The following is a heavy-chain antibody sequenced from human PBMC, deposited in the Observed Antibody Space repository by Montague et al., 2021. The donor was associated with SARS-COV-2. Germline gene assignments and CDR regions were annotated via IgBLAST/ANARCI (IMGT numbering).Heavy chain of an antibody. CDR1: GFTFSKYS. J-gene: IGHJ3*02. CDR3: ARALSASYSVGGDSFDI. CDR2: ISTSSLYI. V-gene: IGHV3-21*01. D-gene: IGHD5/OR15-5a*01. Sequence: SLSLSCAASGFTFSKYSMNWVRQAPGKGLEWVSSISTSSLYIYYAASVKGRFTISRANAKNSLFLQMDSLRAEDTAVYYCARALSASYSVGGDSFDIWGQGTTVTVSS.